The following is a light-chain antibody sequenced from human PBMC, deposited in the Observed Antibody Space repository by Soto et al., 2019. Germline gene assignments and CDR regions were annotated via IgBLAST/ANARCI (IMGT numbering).Light chain of an antibody. J-gene: IGKJ4*01. CDR2: DAS. Sequence: EIVMTQSPAPLSVSPEEGATLSCKASQNVYNNLAWYQQRPGQPPRLLIYDASTRATGISARFSGSGYGTEFTLTISSLQSEDFAVYFCQQCRNWPLTFGGGTKV. V-gene: IGKV3-15*01. CDR1: QNVYNN. CDR3: QQCRNWPLT.